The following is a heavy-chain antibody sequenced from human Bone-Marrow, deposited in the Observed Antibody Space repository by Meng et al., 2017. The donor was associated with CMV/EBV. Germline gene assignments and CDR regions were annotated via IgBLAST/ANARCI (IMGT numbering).Heavy chain of an antibody. CDR3: ARVYGDYGAYFDD. V-gene: IGHV4-39*07. CDR2: VHYSGST. Sequence: SETLSLTCTVSAGSLSSTTYYWGWVRQPPGKGLEWIGHVHYSGSTYYNPSLKSRVTVSEDMSKNHLSLTLTSLTAADTAVYLCARVYGDYGAYFDDWGPGTLVTVSS. J-gene: IGHJ4*02. CDR1: AGSLSSTTYY. D-gene: IGHD4-17*01.